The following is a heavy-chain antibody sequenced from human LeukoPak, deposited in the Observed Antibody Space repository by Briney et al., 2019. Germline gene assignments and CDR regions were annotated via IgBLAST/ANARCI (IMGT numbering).Heavy chain of an antibody. V-gene: IGHV1-18*01. Sequence: GASVKVSCKASGYTFTSYDINWVRQATGQGLEWMGWISAYNGNTNYAQKLQGRVTMTTDTSTSTAYMELRSLRSDDTAVYYCARDRRAGAKGGDREFDYWGQGTLVTVSS. J-gene: IGHJ4*02. D-gene: IGHD1-26*01. CDR2: ISAYNGNT. CDR3: ARDRRAGAKGGDREFDY. CDR1: GYTFTSYD.